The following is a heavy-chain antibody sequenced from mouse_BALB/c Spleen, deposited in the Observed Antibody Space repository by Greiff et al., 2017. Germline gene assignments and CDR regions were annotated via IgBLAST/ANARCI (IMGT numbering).Heavy chain of an antibody. V-gene: IGHV2-6-4*01. Sequence: VMLVESGPGLVAPSQSLSITCTVSGFSLSSYSVHWVRQPPGKGLEWLGMIWGGGSTDYNSALKSRLSISKDNSKSQVFLKMNSLQTDNTAMYNCARNHLRGETFAYGGQGTLVTVSA. J-gene: IGHJ3*01. CDR1: GFSLSSYS. CDR3: ARNHLRGETFAY. D-gene: IGHD2-12*01. CDR2: IWGGGST.